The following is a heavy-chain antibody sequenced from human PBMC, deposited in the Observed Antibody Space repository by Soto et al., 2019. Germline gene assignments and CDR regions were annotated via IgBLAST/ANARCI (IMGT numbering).Heavy chain of an antibody. D-gene: IGHD4-17*01. CDR3: ARAEDDYGDQDHFDF. CDR1: GFAFSDYA. J-gene: IGHJ4*02. V-gene: IGHV3-23*01. CDR2: IGGSGHST. Sequence: EVHLLESGGGLVQPGGSLRLSCAASGFAFSDYAMSWVRQAPGKGLEWVSGIGGSGHSTYYVDSVKGRFTISRDNFKNTMYLQMNSLRVEDTAIYYCARAEDDYGDQDHFDFWGQGPLVAVSS.